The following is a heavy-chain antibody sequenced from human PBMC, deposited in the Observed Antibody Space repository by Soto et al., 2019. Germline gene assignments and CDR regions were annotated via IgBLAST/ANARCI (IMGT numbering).Heavy chain of an antibody. V-gene: IGHV3-23*01. CDR3: ATHPYCSGGSCYPGYWYFDL. D-gene: IGHD2-15*01. CDR2: ISGSGGST. CDR1: GFTFSSYA. Sequence: GGSLRLSCAASGFTFSSYAMSWVRQAPGKGLEWVSAISGSGGSTYYADSVKGRFTISRDNSKNTLYLQMNSLRAEDTAVYYCATHPYCSGGSCYPGYWYFDLWGRGTLVTVSS. J-gene: IGHJ2*01.